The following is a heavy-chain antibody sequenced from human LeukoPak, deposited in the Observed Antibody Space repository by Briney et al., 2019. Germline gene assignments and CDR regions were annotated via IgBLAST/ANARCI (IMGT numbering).Heavy chain of an antibody. CDR1: GFMFSTNW. Sequence: GGSLRPSCAASGFMFSTNWMTWVRQAPGKGLEWVANIKPDGSETYYVDSVKGRFTISRDNTKNLLYLQMNSLRGEDAAVYYCGGFGYEAAVDLWGQGTLVTVSS. CDR2: IKPDGSET. V-gene: IGHV3-7*01. J-gene: IGHJ4*02. D-gene: IGHD6-13*01. CDR3: GGFGYEAAVDL.